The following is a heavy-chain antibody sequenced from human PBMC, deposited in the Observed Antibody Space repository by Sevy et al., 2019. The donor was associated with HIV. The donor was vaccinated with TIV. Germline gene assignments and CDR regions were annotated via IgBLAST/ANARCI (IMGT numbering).Heavy chain of an antibody. CDR3: ARGYSGYEYWYLDL. CDR1: GFTFSNYG. Sequence: GGSLRLSCATSGFTFSNYGMHWVRQAPGKGLEWVAVISYDGTNKYYADSVKGRFTISRDNSKSTLFLQMNSLRADDTALYYCARGYSGYEYWYLDLWGRGTLVTVSS. CDR2: ISYDGTNK. D-gene: IGHD5-12*01. V-gene: IGHV3-30*03. J-gene: IGHJ2*01.